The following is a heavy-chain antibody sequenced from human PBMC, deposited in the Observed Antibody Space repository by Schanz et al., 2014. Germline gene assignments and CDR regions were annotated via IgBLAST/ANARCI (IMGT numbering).Heavy chain of an antibody. Sequence: QVQLVQSGAEVKKPGSSVKVSCKASRSTFSSYTISWVRQARGQGLEWMGWISAYNGNTNYAQKLQGRVTMTTDTSTSTAYMELRSLRSDDTAVYYCARGRGCTGGSCYSWFDLWGQGTLXTVAS. V-gene: IGHV1-18*01. CDR2: ISAYNGNT. CDR3: ARGRGCTGGSCYSWFDL. J-gene: IGHJ5*02. D-gene: IGHD2-15*01. CDR1: RSTFSSYT.